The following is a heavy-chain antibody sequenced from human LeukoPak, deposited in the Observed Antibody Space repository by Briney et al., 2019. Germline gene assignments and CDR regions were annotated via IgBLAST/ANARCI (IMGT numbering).Heavy chain of an antibody. D-gene: IGHD3-22*01. J-gene: IGHJ6*02. V-gene: IGHV3-30*18. CDR1: GFTFSSYG. CDR2: ISYDGGNQ. CDR3: AKDRGTMIVVALYYYGVDV. Sequence: GGSLRLSCAASGFTFSSYGMQCVRQAPGKGLEWVAAISYDGGNQYYADSVKGRFTISRDNSKNTLHLQMNSLRADETAVYYCAKDRGTMIVVALYYYGVDVWGQGTTVTVSS.